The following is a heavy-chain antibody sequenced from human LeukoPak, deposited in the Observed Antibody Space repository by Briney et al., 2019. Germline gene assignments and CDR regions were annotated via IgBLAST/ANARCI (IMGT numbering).Heavy chain of an antibody. J-gene: IGHJ6*02. V-gene: IGHV4-59*12. Sequence: SETLSLTCTVSGGSISSYYWSWIRQPPGKGLEWIGYIYYSGSTNYNPSLKSRVTISVDTSKNQFSLKLSSVTAADTAVYYCASHPPAPDYYGMDVWGQGTTVTVSS. CDR1: GGSISSYY. CDR2: IYYSGST. CDR3: ASHPPAPDYYGMDV.